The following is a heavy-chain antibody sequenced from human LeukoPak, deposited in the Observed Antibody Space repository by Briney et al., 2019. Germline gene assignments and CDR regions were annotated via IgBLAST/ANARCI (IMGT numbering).Heavy chain of an antibody. J-gene: IGHJ6*03. CDR1: GFTFSSYA. Sequence: GGSLRLSCAASGFTFSSYAMSWVRQAPGKGLEWVSAISGSGGSTYYADSVEGRFTISRDNSKNTLYLQMNSLRAEDTAVYYCAKSAADFWSGYNYYYYMDVWGKGTTVTVSS. D-gene: IGHD3-3*01. CDR3: AKSAADFWSGYNYYYYMDV. CDR2: ISGSGGST. V-gene: IGHV3-23*01.